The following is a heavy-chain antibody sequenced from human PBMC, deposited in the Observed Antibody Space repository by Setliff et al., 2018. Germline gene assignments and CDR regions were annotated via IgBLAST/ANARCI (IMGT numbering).Heavy chain of an antibody. D-gene: IGHD2-15*01. V-gene: IGHV1-18*01. CDR3: ARVVGSGGNGGHWYFDL. CDR1: GYTFTSYG. Sequence: ASVKFSCKASGYTFTSYGISWVRQAPGQGLEWMGWISAYNGNTNYAQKLQGRVTMTTDTSTSTAYMELRSLRSDDTAVYYCARVVGSGGNGGHWYFDLWGRGTLVTVSS. CDR2: ISAYNGNT. J-gene: IGHJ2*01.